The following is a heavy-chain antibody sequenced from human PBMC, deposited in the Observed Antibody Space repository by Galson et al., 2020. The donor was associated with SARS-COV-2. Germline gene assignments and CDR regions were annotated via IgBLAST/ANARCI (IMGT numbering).Heavy chain of an antibody. Sequence: GEYLKISCLFPGFTHEEYWMRWVLQAPGNGLERVANIRGNGNERNYADSVKGRFSISRDNTVNSLFLQMDSLRVEDTAVYYCTREGWQGGYWGQGTRVTVSS. CDR1: GFTHEEYW. V-gene: IGHV3-7*01. CDR3: TREGWQGGY. J-gene: IGHJ4*02. D-gene: IGHD6-19*01. CDR2: IRGNGNER.